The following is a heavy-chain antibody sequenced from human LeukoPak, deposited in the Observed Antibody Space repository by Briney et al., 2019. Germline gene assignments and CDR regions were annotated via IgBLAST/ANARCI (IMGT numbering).Heavy chain of an antibody. V-gene: IGHV4-31*03. D-gene: IGHD2-2*01. Sequence: SQTLSLTCTVSGGSISSGGFHWSWLRHHPGEGMEWVGHMYYSGSTYYNTYIKSRVTISVDTSKNQFSVRLSAVTAADTAVYYCATVFPCCSRTGCYGFGGWGQGTLVTVSS. CDR1: GGSISSGGFH. J-gene: IGHJ5*02. CDR3: ATVFPCCSRTGCYGFGG. CDR2: MYYSGST.